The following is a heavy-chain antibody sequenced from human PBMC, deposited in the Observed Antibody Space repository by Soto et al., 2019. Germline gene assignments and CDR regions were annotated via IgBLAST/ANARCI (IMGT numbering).Heavy chain of an antibody. V-gene: IGHV1-69*01. J-gene: IGHJ6*02. CDR1: GGTFSRSA. D-gene: IGHD3-10*01. Sequence: QVQLVQSGAEVKKPGSSVKVSCKASGGTFSRSAISWVRQAPGQGLEWMGGIDLIFGSPNYSQKFQGGLTIPPDEPTSPAYMERSSLKSDDTAVYFCARADFGETIITAVFSYHGVDFWGQGPRVTVSS. CDR3: ARADFGETIITAVFSYHGVDF. CDR2: IDLIFGSP.